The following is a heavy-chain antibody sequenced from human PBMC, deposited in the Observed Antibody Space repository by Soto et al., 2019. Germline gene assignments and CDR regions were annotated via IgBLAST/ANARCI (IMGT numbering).Heavy chain of an antibody. V-gene: IGHV3-33*01. CDR3: AREAKIAVAEDAFDI. J-gene: IGHJ3*02. CDR1: GFTFSSYG. Sequence: GGSLRLSCAASGFTFSSYGMHWVRQAPGKGLEWVAVIWYDGSNKYYADSVKGRFTISRDNSKNTLYLQMNSLRAEDTAVYYCAREAKIAVAEDAFDIWGQGTMVTVSS. D-gene: IGHD6-19*01. CDR2: IWYDGSNK.